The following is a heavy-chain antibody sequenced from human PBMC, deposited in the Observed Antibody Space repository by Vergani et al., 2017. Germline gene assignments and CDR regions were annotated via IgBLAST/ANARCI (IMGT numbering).Heavy chain of an antibody. J-gene: IGHJ6*02. D-gene: IGHD4-17*01. CDR3: AXHRGDYDRGGMDV. V-gene: IGHV4-38-2*01. CDR1: AYSISSTYY. Sequence: QVQLQESGPGLVKPSETLALTCAVSAYSISSTYYWGWIRQPPGKGLEWIGNIYHTGSAYYNPSLKSRVTISVDTSKNQFSLKLSSVTAADTAVYYCAXHRGDYDRGGMDVWGQGTTVTVSS. CDR2: IYHTGSA.